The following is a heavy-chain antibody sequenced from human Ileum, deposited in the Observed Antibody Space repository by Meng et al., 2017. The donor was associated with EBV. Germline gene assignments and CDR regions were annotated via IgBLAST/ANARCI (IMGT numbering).Heavy chain of an antibody. CDR2: HSGST. CDR1: GVSISSGYFH. Sequence: QVQRQEPGPGLVKPSQTLSLTCAVSGVSISSGYFHWSWIRQPPGKGLEWIGHSGSTSYNPSLRSRVTISVDTSKNQFSLKVDSATAGDTAVYYCVSYAVGAGGIGYWGQGIQVTVSS. D-gene: IGHD1-26*01. J-gene: IGHJ4*02. CDR3: VSYAVGAGGIGY. V-gene: IGHV4-30-4*01.